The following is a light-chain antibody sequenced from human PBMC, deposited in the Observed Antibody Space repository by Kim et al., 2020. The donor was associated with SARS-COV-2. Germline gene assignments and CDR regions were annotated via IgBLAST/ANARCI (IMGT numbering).Light chain of an antibody. CDR1: QSLSSN. Sequence: GSPGERATLSCRASQSLSSNLAWFQQKPGQAPRLLIYGASTRATGIPARFSGSGSGTEFTLTISSLQSEDFSVYYCQQYNNWPLTFGGGTKVDIK. J-gene: IGKJ4*01. CDR3: QQYNNWPLT. CDR2: GAS. V-gene: IGKV3-15*01.